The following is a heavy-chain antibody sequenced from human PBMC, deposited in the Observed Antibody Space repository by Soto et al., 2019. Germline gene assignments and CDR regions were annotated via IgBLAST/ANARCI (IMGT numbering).Heavy chain of an antibody. CDR1: GGSISSYY. CDR3: ARAEKYYYDSSGYYGIWFDP. V-gene: IGHV4-59*01. J-gene: IGHJ5*02. D-gene: IGHD3-22*01. Sequence: SETLSLTCTVSGGSISSYYWSWIRQPPGKGLEWIGYIYYSGSTNSNPSLKSRVTISVDTSKNQFSLKLSSVTAADTAVYYCARAEKYYYDSSGYYGIWFDPWGQGTLVTVSS. CDR2: IYYSGST.